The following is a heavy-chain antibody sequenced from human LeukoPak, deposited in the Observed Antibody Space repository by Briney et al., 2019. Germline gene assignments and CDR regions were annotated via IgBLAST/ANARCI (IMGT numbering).Heavy chain of an antibody. D-gene: IGHD4-17*01. CDR3: AKDYRGDYLIDY. V-gene: IGHV3-23*01. CDR2: ISGSGGST. CDR1: GFTFSSCA. J-gene: IGHJ4*02. Sequence: PGGSLRLSCAASGFTFSSCAMTWVPQAPGKGLEWVSSISGSGGSTYYADSVEGRFTISRDNSKNTLYLQMNSLRAEDTAVYYCAKDYRGDYLIDYWGQGTLVTVSS.